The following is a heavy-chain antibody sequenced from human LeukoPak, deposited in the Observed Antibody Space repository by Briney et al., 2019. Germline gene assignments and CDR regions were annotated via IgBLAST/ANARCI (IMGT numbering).Heavy chain of an antibody. V-gene: IGHV1-2*02. CDR1: GYTFTSYA. D-gene: IGHD1-14*01. CDR2: INPNSGGT. CDR3: ATISRNDSFDI. Sequence: ASVKVSRKASGYTFTSYAMNWVRQAPGQGLEWMGWINPNSGGTNYAQKFQGRVTMTRDTSITTAYMELSRLRSDDTAVYYCATISRNDSFDIWGQGTMVTVSS. J-gene: IGHJ3*02.